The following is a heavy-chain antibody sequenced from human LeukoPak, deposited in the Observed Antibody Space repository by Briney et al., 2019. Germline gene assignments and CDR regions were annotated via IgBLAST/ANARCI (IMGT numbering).Heavy chain of an antibody. CDR1: GGSISSYY. V-gene: IGHV4-59*01. J-gene: IGHJ5*02. CDR2: IYYSGST. Sequence: SETLSLTCTVSGGSISSYYRSWIRQPPGKGLEWIGYIYYSGSTNYNPSLKSRVTISVDTSKNQFSLKLSSVTAADTAVYYCARVHRYCSSTSCYNWFDPWGQGTLVTVSS. D-gene: IGHD2-2*01. CDR3: ARVHRYCSSTSCYNWFDP.